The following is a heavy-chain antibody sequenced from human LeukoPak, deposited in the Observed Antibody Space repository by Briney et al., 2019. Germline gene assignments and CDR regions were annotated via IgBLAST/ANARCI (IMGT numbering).Heavy chain of an antibody. V-gene: IGHV4-30-4*01. J-gene: IGHJ4*02. CDR3: ARDQRELLDY. CDR2: IYYSGST. D-gene: IGHD3-10*01. CDR1: GGSISSGGYY. Sequence: SETLSLTCTLSGGSISSGGYYWSWIRQPPGRGVEWFGYIYYSGSTYYNPSLKNRLTISVDTSKNQFSLKLSSVTAADTAVYYCARDQRELLDYWGQRTLVSVSS.